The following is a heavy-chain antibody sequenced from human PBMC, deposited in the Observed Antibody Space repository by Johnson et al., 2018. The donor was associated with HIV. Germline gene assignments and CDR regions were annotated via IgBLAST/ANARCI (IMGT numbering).Heavy chain of an antibody. V-gene: IGHV3-43*02. CDR1: GFTFSSYA. Sequence: VQVVESGGGLVQPGGSLRLSCAASGFTFSSYATTWVRQAPGKGLEWVSPFTGNGGSTYYADSVKGRFTISRDNSKNSLYLQMNSLRTEDTALYYCAKCIWGSSLIDVFDIWGQGTLVTVSS. J-gene: IGHJ3*02. CDR2: FTGNGGST. D-gene: IGHD6-13*01. CDR3: AKCIWGSSLIDVFDI.